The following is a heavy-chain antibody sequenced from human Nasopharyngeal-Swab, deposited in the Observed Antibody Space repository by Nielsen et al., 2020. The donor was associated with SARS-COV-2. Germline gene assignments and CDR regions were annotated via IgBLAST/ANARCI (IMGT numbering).Heavy chain of an antibody. J-gene: IGHJ6*02. Sequence: GESLKISCAASGFPFDMYWMHWVRQAPGKGPVWVSRINNDGSSTYYADSLKGRFTISRDNAKNTLYLQMRSLRDEDTAVYYCARLLNYYDYTLMDVWGQGTTVTVSS. CDR1: GFPFDMYW. CDR2: INNDGSST. CDR3: ARLLNYYDYTLMDV. V-gene: IGHV3-74*01. D-gene: IGHD3-22*01.